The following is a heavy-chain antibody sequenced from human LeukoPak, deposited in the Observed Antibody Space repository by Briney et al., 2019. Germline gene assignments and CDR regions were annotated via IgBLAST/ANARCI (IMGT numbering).Heavy chain of an antibody. V-gene: IGHV4-59*08. Sequence: SETLSLTCNVSDGSSSRYYWSWIRQPPGKGLEWIGYIYSSGTTNYNPSLKSRVTLSVDTSKNQFSLKLNSVTAADTAVYYCARHVSYTGDAFDIWGQGTKVTVSS. CDR1: DGSSSRYY. CDR2: IYSSGTT. D-gene: IGHD1-26*01. CDR3: ARHVSYTGDAFDI. J-gene: IGHJ3*02.